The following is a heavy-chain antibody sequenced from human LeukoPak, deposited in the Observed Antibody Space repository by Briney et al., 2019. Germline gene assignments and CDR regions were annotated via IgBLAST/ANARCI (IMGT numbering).Heavy chain of an antibody. J-gene: IGHJ4*02. CDR1: GYTFTGYY. Sequence: ASVKVSCKASGYTFTGYYMHWVRQAPGQGLEWMGWINPNSGGTNYAQKFQGRVTMTRDTSISTAHMELSRLRSDDTAVYYCARDPGYSGYDYYFDYWGQGTLVTVSS. V-gene: IGHV1-2*02. D-gene: IGHD5-12*01. CDR2: INPNSGGT. CDR3: ARDPGYSGYDYYFDY.